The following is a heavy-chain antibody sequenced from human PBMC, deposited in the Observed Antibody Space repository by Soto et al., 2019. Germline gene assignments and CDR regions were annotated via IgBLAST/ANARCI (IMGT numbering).Heavy chain of an antibody. Sequence: QVQLVQSGAEVKKPGASMKVSCKASGYTFTDYYIHWVRQAPGQGLEWMGWINPNSGGTIYAQNFQGRVTMTTDTSISTAYMEVRRLSSDDTAVYYCARPYSSTWYFGMDVWGQGTTVIVSS. CDR2: INPNSGGT. CDR3: ARPYSSTWYFGMDV. J-gene: IGHJ6*02. V-gene: IGHV1-2*02. CDR1: GYTFTDYY. D-gene: IGHD6-13*01.